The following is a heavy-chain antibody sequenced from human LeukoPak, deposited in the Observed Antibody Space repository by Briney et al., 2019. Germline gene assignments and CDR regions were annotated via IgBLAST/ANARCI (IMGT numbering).Heavy chain of an antibody. Sequence: GGSLRLSCTAAGFTFGDYAMSWVRQAPGKGLEWVGFIRSKAYGGTTEYAASGKGRFTISRDDSKSIAYLQMNSLKTEDTAVYYCTRDPRGSYGPDAFDIWGQGTMVTVSS. CDR3: TRDPRGSYGPDAFDI. D-gene: IGHD1-26*01. V-gene: IGHV3-49*04. CDR1: GFTFGDYA. CDR2: IRSKAYGGTT. J-gene: IGHJ3*02.